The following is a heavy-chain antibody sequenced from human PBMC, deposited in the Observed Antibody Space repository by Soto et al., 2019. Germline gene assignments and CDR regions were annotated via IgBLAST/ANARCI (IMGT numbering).Heavy chain of an antibody. Sequence: SETLSLTCAVSGGSISSSNWWIWVRQPPGKGLDWIGEIYHSGSTNYNPSLKSRVTISVDKYKNQFSLKLSSVTAADTAVYYCARGSRGSDFWSGYTPYYYGMDVWGQGTTVTVSS. V-gene: IGHV4-4*02. J-gene: IGHJ6*02. CDR3: ARGSRGSDFWSGYTPYYYGMDV. CDR1: GGSISSSNW. CDR2: IYHSGST. D-gene: IGHD3-3*01.